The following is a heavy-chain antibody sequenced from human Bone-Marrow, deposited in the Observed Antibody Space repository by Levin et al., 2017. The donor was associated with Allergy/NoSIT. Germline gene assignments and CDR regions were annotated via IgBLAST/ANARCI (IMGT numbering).Heavy chain of an antibody. D-gene: IGHD2-2*01. Sequence: GESLKISCKASGYTFTSYGISWVRQAPGQGLEWMGWISAYNGNTNYAQKLQGRVTMTTDTSTSTAYMELRSLRSDDTAVYYCARDRFCISTSCYSVGFDPWGQGTLVTVSS. CDR1: GYTFTSYG. V-gene: IGHV1-18*01. CDR2: ISAYNGNT. J-gene: IGHJ5*02. CDR3: ARDRFCISTSCYSVGFDP.